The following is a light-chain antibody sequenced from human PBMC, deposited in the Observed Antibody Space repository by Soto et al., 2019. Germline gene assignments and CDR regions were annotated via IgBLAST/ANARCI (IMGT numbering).Light chain of an antibody. CDR2: DDD. Sequence: QLVLTQPPSASGTPGQRVTISCSGSSSNIGGNSVSWYQQLPGTAPKLLIYDDDKRPSGIPDRFSGSKSGTSATLGITGFQTGDEADHYCGSWDSSLSAYVFGTGTQLTVL. CDR1: SSNIGGNS. V-gene: IGLV1-51*01. CDR3: GSWDSSLSAYV. J-gene: IGLJ1*01.